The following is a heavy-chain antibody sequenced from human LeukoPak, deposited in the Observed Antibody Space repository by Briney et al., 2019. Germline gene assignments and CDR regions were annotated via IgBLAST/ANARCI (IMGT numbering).Heavy chain of an antibody. CDR3: VRVRYHYDSSGLSSYYFDY. V-gene: IGHV3-20*04. D-gene: IGHD3-22*01. Sequence: GGSLRLSCAASGFIVEDYGMSWVRQAPGKGLEWVSGINWNGGSTVYAESVKGRFTISRDNSKNTLYLQMNSLRAEDTAVYYCVRVRYHYDSSGLSSYYFDYWGQGTLVTVSS. J-gene: IGHJ4*02. CDR2: INWNGGST. CDR1: GFIVEDYG.